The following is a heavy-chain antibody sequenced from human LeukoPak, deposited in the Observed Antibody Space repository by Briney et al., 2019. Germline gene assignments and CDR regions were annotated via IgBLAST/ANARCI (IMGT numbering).Heavy chain of an antibody. J-gene: IGHJ4*02. CDR2: IIPIFDTA. CDR1: GGTFSSFA. D-gene: IGHD6-13*01. CDR3: GRDSGTVVVGNKEYLDN. V-gene: IGHV1-69*05. Sequence: GASVKVSCKASGGTFSSFAISWVRQAPGQGLEWMGGIIPIFDTAYYAQKFQGRVTMTTDMSTSTVYMELSSLRSEDTAVYYCGRDSGTVVVGNKEYLDNWGQGTLVTVSS.